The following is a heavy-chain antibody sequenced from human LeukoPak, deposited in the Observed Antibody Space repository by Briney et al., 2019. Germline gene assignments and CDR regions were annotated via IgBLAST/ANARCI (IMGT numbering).Heavy chain of an antibody. J-gene: IGHJ4*02. D-gene: IGHD3-22*01. CDR3: ARRVNSGYYFDY. CDR2: IYPGDSDT. CDR1: GSSFRTYW. Sequence: PGESLKISCKGPGSSFRTYWIGWVRQMPGKGLELMGIIYPGDSDTTYSPSFQGQVTISVDKSISTAYLQWSTLKASDTAMYYCARRVNSGYYFDYWAQGTLVTVSS. V-gene: IGHV5-51*01.